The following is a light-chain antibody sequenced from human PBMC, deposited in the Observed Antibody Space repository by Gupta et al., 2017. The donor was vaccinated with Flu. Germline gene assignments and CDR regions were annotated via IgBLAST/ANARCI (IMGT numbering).Light chain of an antibody. CDR1: TSDIGSNT. J-gene: IGLJ3*02. Sequence: QSVLTQPPSASGTPVHRVTISCSGTTSDIGSNTVSWYQQLPGRAPKLLMYKNNQRPSAVPDRFSGSKSGTSASLAISGLHSEDEADYYCASWDDSLIQGLFGGGTKLTVL. CDR2: KNN. V-gene: IGLV1-44*01. CDR3: ASWDDSLIQGL.